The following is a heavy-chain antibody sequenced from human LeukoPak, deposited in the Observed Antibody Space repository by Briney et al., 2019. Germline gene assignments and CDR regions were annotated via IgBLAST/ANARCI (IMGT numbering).Heavy chain of an antibody. CDR3: AGWFDLDAFDI. CDR1: GFTFSSYS. Sequence: GGSLRLSCAASGFTFSSYSTNWVRQAPGKGLEWVSYISSSSSTIYYAGSVKGRFTISRDNAKNSLYLQMNSLRAEDTAVYYCAGWFDLDAFDIWGQGTMVTVSS. J-gene: IGHJ3*02. CDR2: ISSSSSTI. V-gene: IGHV3-48*01. D-gene: IGHD3-10*01.